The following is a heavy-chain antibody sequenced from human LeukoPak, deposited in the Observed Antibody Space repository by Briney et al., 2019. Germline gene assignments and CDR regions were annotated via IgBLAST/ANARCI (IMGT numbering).Heavy chain of an antibody. D-gene: IGHD4-23*01. J-gene: IGHJ4*02. V-gene: IGHV3-48*02. Sequence: PGGSLRLSCAASGFTFSSYSMNWVRRAPGKGLEWVSYISGSSSTIYYADSVKGRFTISRDNAKNSLYLQMNRLRDEDTAVYYCARGVGYGGDSDFDYWGQGTLVTVSS. CDR3: ARGVGYGGDSDFDY. CDR1: GFTFSSYS. CDR2: ISGSSSTI.